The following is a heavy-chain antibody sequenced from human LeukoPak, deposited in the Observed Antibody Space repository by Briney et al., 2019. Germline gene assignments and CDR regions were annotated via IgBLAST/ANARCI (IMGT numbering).Heavy chain of an antibody. J-gene: IGHJ4*02. CDR1: GGSINSYY. CDR3: ARVWASYRQVYFDY. D-gene: IGHD3-16*01. CDR2: IYTSGYT. V-gene: IGHV4-4*07. Sequence: SETLSLTCTVSGGSINSYYWSWIRQPAGKRLEWIGRIYTSGYTNYHPSLKSRVTMSIDTSKNQFSLKLSSVAAADTAVYYCARVWASYRQVYFDYWGQGTLVTVSS.